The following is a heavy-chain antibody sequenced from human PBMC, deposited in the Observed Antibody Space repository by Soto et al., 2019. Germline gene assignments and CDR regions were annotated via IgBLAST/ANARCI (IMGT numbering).Heavy chain of an antibody. V-gene: IGHV3-23*01. Sequence: GGSLRLSCAASGFTFSSYAMSWVRQAPGKGLEWVSAISGSGGSTYYADSVKGRFTISRDNSKNTLYLQMNSLRAEETAVYYCAKFLYVTGSMTTVTNDAFDIWGQGTMVTVSS. D-gene: IGHD4-17*01. CDR2: ISGSGGST. CDR3: AKFLYVTGSMTTVTNDAFDI. J-gene: IGHJ3*02. CDR1: GFTFSSYA.